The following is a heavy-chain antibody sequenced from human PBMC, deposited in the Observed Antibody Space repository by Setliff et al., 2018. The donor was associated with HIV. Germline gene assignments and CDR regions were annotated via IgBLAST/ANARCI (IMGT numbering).Heavy chain of an antibody. D-gene: IGHD6-19*01. CDR1: GYSISSGYY. V-gene: IGHV4-38-2*02. Sequence: SETLSLTFSVSGYSISSGYYWAWIRQPPGKGLEWIGSVSQSWNTYYNPSLKSRITISIDTSNNQFSLKLTSVTAADTAVYYCARAGYSTGWYTQFDYWGQGALVTVS. CDR3: ARAGYSTGWYTQFDY. CDR2: VSQSWNT. J-gene: IGHJ4*02.